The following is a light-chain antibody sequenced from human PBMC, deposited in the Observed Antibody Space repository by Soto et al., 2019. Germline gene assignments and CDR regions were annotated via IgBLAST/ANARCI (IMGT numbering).Light chain of an antibody. CDR2: ANN. Sequence: QSVLTQPPSVSGAPGQRVTISCTGSSSNIGARYDVHWYQHLPGRAPRLLIYANNNRPSGVPDRFSGSKSGTSASLAITGLQAEDEADSYCQSYDTSLSGSMFGGGTKVTVL. J-gene: IGLJ3*02. CDR1: SSNIGARYD. V-gene: IGLV1-40*01. CDR3: QSYDTSLSGSM.